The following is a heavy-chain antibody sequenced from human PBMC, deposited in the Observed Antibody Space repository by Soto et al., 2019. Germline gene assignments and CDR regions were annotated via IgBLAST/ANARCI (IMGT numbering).Heavy chain of an antibody. CDR1: GGSISSGGYS. J-gene: IGHJ4*02. CDR2: IYYSGST. D-gene: IGHD3-22*01. Sequence: PSETLSLTCAVSGGSISSGGYSWSWIRQPPGKGLEWVGYIYYSGSTNYSPSLKSRVTISIDTSKNQFSLKLDSVTAADTAVYYCARLGGYYQAFDQWGQGSLVTVSS. V-gene: IGHV4-61*08. CDR3: ARLGGYYQAFDQ.